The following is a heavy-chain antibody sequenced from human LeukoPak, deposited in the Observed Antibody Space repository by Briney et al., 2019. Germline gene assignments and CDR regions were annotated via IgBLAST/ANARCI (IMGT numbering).Heavy chain of an antibody. D-gene: IGHD1-26*01. V-gene: IGHV3-15*01. Sequence: GGSLRLSCAASGFTFSDAWMNWVRQAPGKGLEWVGRIKRKSDGGTTDYVAPVKGRFTISRDDSKNTLYLQMNSLKTEDTAVYSCGPSGAYSGSPLGFYYMDIWGKGTTVTVSS. CDR1: GFTFSDAW. CDR2: IKRKSDGGTT. J-gene: IGHJ6*03. CDR3: GPSGAYSGSPLGFYYMDI.